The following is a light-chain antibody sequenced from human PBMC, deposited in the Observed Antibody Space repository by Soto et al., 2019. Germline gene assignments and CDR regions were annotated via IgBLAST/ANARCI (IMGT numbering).Light chain of an antibody. CDR3: QQYNNWPRT. J-gene: IGKJ1*01. Sequence: IVMTQSPATLSVSPGERATLSCRASQSVGSNLAWYQQKPGQAPRLLIHGATTRATGIPARFSGSGSGTEFTLTISSLQSEDFAVYYCQQYNNWPRTFGQGTKVDIK. V-gene: IGKV3-15*01. CDR2: GAT. CDR1: QSVGSN.